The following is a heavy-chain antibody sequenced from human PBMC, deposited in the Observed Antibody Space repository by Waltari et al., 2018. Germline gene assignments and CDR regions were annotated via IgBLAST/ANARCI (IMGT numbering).Heavy chain of an antibody. Sequence: QLQLQESGPGQVKPSETLSLVCDVSGDTVSVTDYCWGWVRHPPGTGLEWLGSVYDAGTTFYNPSLKSRVTVSLDTSKKQFSLTLQSVTATDTAVYYCARQSSHAFDSWGQGILVSVSS. CDR1: GDTVSVTDYC. CDR3: ARQSSHAFDS. CDR2: VYDAGTT. J-gene: IGHJ4*02. V-gene: IGHV4-39*01.